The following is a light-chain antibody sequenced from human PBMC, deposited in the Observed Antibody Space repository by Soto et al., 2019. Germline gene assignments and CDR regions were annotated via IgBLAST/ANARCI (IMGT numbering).Light chain of an antibody. CDR3: QQYNSYSWT. CDR2: DAS. Sequence: MTQSPSTLSASVGDRVTITCRASQSIRTWLAWYQQKPGKAPKLLIYDASSLESGVPSRFSGSGSGTEFTLTINSLQADDLATYYCQQYNSYSWTFGHGTKVEIK. J-gene: IGKJ1*01. CDR1: QSIRTW. V-gene: IGKV1-5*01.